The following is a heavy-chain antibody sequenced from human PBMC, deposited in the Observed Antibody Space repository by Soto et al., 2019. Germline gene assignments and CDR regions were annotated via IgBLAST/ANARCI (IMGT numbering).Heavy chain of an antibody. V-gene: IGHV3-21*01. J-gene: IGHJ3*02. CDR1: GFTFSSYS. D-gene: IGHD3-9*01. CDR2: ISSSSSYI. Sequence: LRLSCAASGFTFSSYSMNWVRQAPGKGLEWVSSISSSSSYIYYADSVKGRFTISRDNAKNSLYLQMNSLRAEDTAVYYCASITVRENSAYDILTGYYKGDAFDIWGQGTMVTVSS. CDR3: ASITVRENSAYDILTGYYKGDAFDI.